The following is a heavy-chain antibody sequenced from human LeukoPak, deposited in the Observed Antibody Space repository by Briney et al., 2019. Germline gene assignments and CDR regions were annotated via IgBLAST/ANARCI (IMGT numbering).Heavy chain of an antibody. CDR2: INHSGST. V-gene: IGHV4-34*01. D-gene: IGHD2-15*01. Sequence: PSETLSLTCAVYGGSFSGYYWSWIRQPPGKGLEWIGEINHSGSTNYNPSLKSRVTISVDTSKNQFSLKLSSVTAADTAVYYCAATYCSGGSCLQSYGDYWGRGTLVTVSS. J-gene: IGHJ4*02. CDR1: GGSFSGYY. CDR3: AATYCSGGSCLQSYGDY.